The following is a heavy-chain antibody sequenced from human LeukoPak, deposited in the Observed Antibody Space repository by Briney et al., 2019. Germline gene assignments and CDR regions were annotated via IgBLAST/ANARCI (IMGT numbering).Heavy chain of an antibody. J-gene: IGHJ4*02. CDR1: GFTFGDYA. CDR2: IGSKIYGGTP. Sequence: QPGRSLRLSCTASGFTFGDYAMTWVRQAPGKGLEWVGFIGSKIYGGTPEYAASVKGRFTISRDDSKGIAYLQMNSLKTEDTAVYYCTRDQTPYYWGQGTLVIVSS. V-gene: IGHV3-49*04. CDR3: TRDQTPYY.